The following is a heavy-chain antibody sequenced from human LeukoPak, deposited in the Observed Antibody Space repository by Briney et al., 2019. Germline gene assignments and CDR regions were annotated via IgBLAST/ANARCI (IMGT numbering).Heavy chain of an antibody. Sequence: VASVKVSCKASGGTFSSYAISWVRQAPGQGLEWMGWINPNSGGTNYAQKFQGRVTMTRDTSISTAYMELSRLRSDDTAVYYCARDIVGATPKDAFDIWGQGTMVTVSS. J-gene: IGHJ3*02. CDR3: ARDIVGATPKDAFDI. V-gene: IGHV1-2*02. CDR1: GGTFSSYA. D-gene: IGHD1-26*01. CDR2: INPNSGGT.